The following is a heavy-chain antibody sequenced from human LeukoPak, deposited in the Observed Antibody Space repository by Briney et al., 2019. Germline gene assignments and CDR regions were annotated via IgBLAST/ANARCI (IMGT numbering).Heavy chain of an antibody. CDR3: ARDQGTTVPHHFYYSGMDV. J-gene: IGHJ6*02. CDR2: IIPVLGTA. Sequence: ASVKVSCKASGGTFSNYAFNWVRQAPGPGLEWMGRIIPVLGTANYAQKFQGRVTITADKSTSTACMELSSLRSEDTAVYYCARDQGTTVPHHFYYSGMDVWGQGTTVTVSS. V-gene: IGHV1-69*04. CDR1: GGTFSNYA. D-gene: IGHD4-11*01.